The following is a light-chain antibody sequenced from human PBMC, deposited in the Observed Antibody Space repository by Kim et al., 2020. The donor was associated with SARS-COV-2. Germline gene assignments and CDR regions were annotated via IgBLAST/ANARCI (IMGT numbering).Light chain of an antibody. CDR1: QGISSW. CDR2: AAS. V-gene: IGKV1-12*01. Sequence: ASVGDRVTITCRASQGISSWLVWYQQKPGSAPKLLIYAASRLQSGVPSRFSGSGSGTDFTLTISSLQPEDIATYYCQQANTFPLTFGGGTKVDIK. CDR3: QQANTFPLT. J-gene: IGKJ4*01.